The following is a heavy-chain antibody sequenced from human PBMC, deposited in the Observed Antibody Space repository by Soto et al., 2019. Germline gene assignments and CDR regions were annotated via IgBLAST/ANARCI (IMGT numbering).Heavy chain of an antibody. V-gene: IGHV1-69*06. CDR2: IIPVFGTG. CDR3: ARVGGTGGYTYGLDY. CDR1: GGTFSSYA. Sequence: GASVKVSCKASGGTFSSYAISWVRQAPGQGLEWMGGIIPVFGTGIYAQKFQGRVTITADKSTNTAYMELSSLRSEDTAVYFCARVGGTGGYTYGLDYWGPGTLVTVSS. D-gene: IGHD5-18*01. J-gene: IGHJ4*02.